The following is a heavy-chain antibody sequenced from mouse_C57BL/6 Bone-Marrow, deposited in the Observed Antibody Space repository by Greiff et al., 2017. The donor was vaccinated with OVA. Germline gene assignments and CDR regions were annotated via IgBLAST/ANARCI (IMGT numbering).Heavy chain of an antibody. CDR2: IHPNSGST. D-gene: IGHD1-1*01. CDR1: GYTFTSYW. Sequence: VKLQQPGAELVKPGASVKLSCKASGYTFTSYWMHWVKQRPGQGLEWIGMIHPNSGSTNYNEKFKSKATLTVDKSSSTAYMQLSSLTSEDSAVYYCARGTTVVVLDDWGQGTTLTVSS. J-gene: IGHJ2*01. V-gene: IGHV1-64*01. CDR3: ARGTTVVVLDD.